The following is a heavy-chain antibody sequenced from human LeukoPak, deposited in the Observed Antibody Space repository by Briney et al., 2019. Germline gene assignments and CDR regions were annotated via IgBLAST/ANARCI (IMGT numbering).Heavy chain of an antibody. CDR1: GFTFSSYS. D-gene: IGHD6-13*01. V-gene: IGHV3-21*01. J-gene: IGHJ5*02. Sequence: GGSLRLSCAASGFTFSSYSMNWVRQAPGKGLEWVSSISSSSSYIYYADSVKGRFTISRDNARNSLYLQMNSLRAEDTAVYYCAREESSSWYGGDWFDPWGQGTLVTVSS. CDR3: AREESSSWYGGDWFDP. CDR2: ISSSSSYI.